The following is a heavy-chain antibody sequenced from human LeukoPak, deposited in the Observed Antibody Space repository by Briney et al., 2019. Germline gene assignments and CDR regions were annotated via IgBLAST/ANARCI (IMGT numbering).Heavy chain of an antibody. CDR1: GYTFTSYG. J-gene: IGHJ6*03. D-gene: IGHD6-19*01. Sequence: RASVKVSCKASGYTFTSYGISWVRQAPGQGLEWMGWISAYDGKTNYAQKLQGRVTMTTDTSTSTAYMELRSLRSDDTAVYYCAKIAVAGTNYYYYMDVWGKGTTVTVSS. V-gene: IGHV1-18*01. CDR3: AKIAVAGTNYYYYMDV. CDR2: ISAYDGKT.